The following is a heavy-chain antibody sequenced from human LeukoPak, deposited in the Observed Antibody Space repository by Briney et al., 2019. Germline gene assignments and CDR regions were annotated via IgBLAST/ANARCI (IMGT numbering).Heavy chain of an antibody. CDR2: IYYNGNT. CDR3: ARXXXXXGTLDY. D-gene: IGHD1-1*01. CDR1: GGSISSSSYY. J-gene: IGHJ4*02. Sequence: SETLSLTCTVSGGSISSSSYYWGWIRQPPGKGLEWIGNIYYNGNTYYNPSLKSRVTISADTSKNQFSPKLSSGTAADTAVYYCARXXXXXGTLDYWGQGTLVTVSS. V-gene: IGHV4-39*07.